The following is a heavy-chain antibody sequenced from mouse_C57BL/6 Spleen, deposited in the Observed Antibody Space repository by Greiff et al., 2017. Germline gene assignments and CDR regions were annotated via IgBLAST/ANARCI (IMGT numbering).Heavy chain of an antibody. CDR2: ISYDGSN. Sequence: EVKLQESGPGLVKPSQSLSLTCSVTGYSITSGYYWNWIRQFPGNKLEWMGYISYDGSNNYNPSLKNRISITRDTSKNQFFLKLNSVTTEDTATYYCAYVYYAMDYWGQGTSVTVSS. J-gene: IGHJ4*01. V-gene: IGHV3-6*01. CDR3: AYVYYAMDY. D-gene: IGHD1-1*01. CDR1: GYSITSGYY.